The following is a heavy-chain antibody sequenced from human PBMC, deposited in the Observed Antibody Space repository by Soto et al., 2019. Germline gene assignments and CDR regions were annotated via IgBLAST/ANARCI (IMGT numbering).Heavy chain of an antibody. CDR2: IYYSGST. J-gene: IGHJ4*02. D-gene: IGHD6-19*01. Sequence: SETLSLTCTVSGGSISSYYWSWIRQPPGKGLEWIGYIYYSGSTNYNPSLKSRVTISVDTSKNQFSLKLSSVTAADTAVYYCAGSYKHSSGWNWGQGTLVTVSS. V-gene: IGHV4-59*01. CDR1: GGSISSYY. CDR3: AGSYKHSSGWN.